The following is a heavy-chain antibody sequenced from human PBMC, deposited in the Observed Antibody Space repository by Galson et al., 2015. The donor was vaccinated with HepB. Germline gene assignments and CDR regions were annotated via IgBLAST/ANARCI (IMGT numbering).Heavy chain of an antibody. J-gene: IGHJ4*02. D-gene: IGHD3-16*01. V-gene: IGHV1-18*04. CDR1: GYTFTSFG. Sequence: SVKVSCKAFGYTFTSFGISWVRQAPGQGPEWMGWISAYNGDKKYARKAEGRVIMTTDTSTSTAYMELRSLRSDDTAVYYCTRDWGLARGSFFDVWGQGALVTVSS. CDR2: ISAYNGDK. CDR3: TRDWGLARGSFFDV.